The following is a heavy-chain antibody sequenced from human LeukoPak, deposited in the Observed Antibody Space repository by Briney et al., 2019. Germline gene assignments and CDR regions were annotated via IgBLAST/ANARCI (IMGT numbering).Heavy chain of an antibody. J-gene: IGHJ4*02. D-gene: IGHD3-10*01. V-gene: IGHV3-66*01. CDR2: IYSAGRT. CDR1: GFTVFANF. CDR3: ARADYSGTYYSPFDS. Sequence: GGSLRLSCTGSGFTVFANFMGWVRQTPGKGLEWVSLIYSAGRTYYADSVKDRFTISGDTSKDTVSLQMNSLTVEDSAIYFCARADYSGTYYSPFDSWGRGTLVIVSS.